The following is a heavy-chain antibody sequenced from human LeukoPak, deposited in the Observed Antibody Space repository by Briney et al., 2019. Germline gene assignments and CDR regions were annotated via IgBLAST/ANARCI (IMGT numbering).Heavy chain of an antibody. CDR1: GYTFTGYY. CDR2: INPNSGGT. D-gene: IGHD1-1*01. J-gene: IGHJ4*02. V-gene: IGHV1-2*02. Sequence: ALVKVSCKASGYTFTGYYVHWVRQAPGQGLEWMGWINPNSGGTNYAQKFQGRVTMTRDTSISTAYMELSRLRSDDTAVYYCARVLTLRTGHFDYWGQGTLVTVSS. CDR3: ARVLTLRTGHFDY.